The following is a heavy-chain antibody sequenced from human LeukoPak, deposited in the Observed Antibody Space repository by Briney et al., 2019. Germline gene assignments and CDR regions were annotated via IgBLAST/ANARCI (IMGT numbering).Heavy chain of an antibody. D-gene: IGHD4-11*01. CDR3: ARDGSNWSNDYYHGVDV. CDR2: IYHSGST. V-gene: IGHV4-4*02. Sequence: PSETLSLTCAVSGGSISSSNWWSWVRQPPGKGLEWIGEIYHSGSTNYNPSLKSRVTISVDKSKNQFSLKLSSVTAADTAVYYCARDGSNWSNDYYHGVDVWGQGTRSPPP. CDR1: GGSISSSNW. J-gene: IGHJ6*02.